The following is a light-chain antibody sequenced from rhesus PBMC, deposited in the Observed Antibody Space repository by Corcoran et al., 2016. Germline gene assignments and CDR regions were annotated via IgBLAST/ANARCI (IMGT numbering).Light chain of an antibody. Sequence: DIQMTQSPSSLSASVGDRVTITCRASQGITNDLAWYQQKPGETPKLLIYEASSLQSGIPSRFSGSGSGTDLTLTISSLQSEDFATYYCQHYDSTPWTFGQGTKVEIK. CDR1: QGITND. V-gene: IGKV1-25*01. CDR2: EAS. CDR3: QHYDSTPWT. J-gene: IGKJ1*01.